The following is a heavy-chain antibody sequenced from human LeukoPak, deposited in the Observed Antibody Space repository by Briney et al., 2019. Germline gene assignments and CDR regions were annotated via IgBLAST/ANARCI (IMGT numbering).Heavy chain of an antibody. CDR1: GGSISSSNW. V-gene: IGHV4-4*02. D-gene: IGHD4-23*01. CDR2: IYHSGSI. J-gene: IGHJ4*02. CDR3: ARDYGGNGDGDY. Sequence: SGTLSLTCAVPGGSISSSNWWRRVGQPPGKGLEWIGEIYHSGSINYNPSLKRRVTISVDKSKNQFSLKLSSVTAADTAVYYCARDYGGNGDGDYWGQGTLVTVSS.